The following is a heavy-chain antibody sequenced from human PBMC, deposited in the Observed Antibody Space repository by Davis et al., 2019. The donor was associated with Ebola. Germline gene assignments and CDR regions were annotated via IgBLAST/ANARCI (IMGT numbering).Heavy chain of an antibody. CDR3: ARVLTPMVNGEGFDI. CDR1: GFTFSSYA. Sequence: GESLKISCAASGFTFSSYAMSWVRQAPGKGLEWVSAISGSGGSTYYADSVKGRFTISRDNAKNSLYLQMNSLRADDTAVYYCARVLTPMVNGEGFDIWGQGKMVTVSS. D-gene: IGHD5-18*01. CDR2: ISGSGGST. J-gene: IGHJ3*02. V-gene: IGHV3-23*01.